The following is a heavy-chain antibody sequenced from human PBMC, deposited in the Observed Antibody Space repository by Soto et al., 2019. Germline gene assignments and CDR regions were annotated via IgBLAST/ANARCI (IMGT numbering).Heavy chain of an antibody. CDR2: IYYSGST. Sequence: SETLSLTCTVSGGSISDNYWSWIRQPPGKGLEWIGYIYYSGSTNYNPSLKSRVTISVGTSKKQFSLKLSSVTAADTAVYYCARCGGDCYSNGMDVWGQGTTVTVSS. V-gene: IGHV4-59*01. D-gene: IGHD2-21*02. CDR3: ARCGGDCYSNGMDV. CDR1: GGSISDNY. J-gene: IGHJ6*02.